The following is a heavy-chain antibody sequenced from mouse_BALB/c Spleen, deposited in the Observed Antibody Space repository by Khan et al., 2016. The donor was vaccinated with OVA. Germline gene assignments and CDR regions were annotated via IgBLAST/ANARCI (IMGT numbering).Heavy chain of an antibody. Sequence: VQLQQSGPGLVKPSQSLSLTCTVTGYSITSDYAWYWIRQFPGNKLGWMGFISYSGNTKYNPTFKSRFTITRDTSKNQFFLQLNSVTTEDTATYYCARVYGGDFDYWGQGTSLTVSS. CDR2: ISYSGNT. V-gene: IGHV3-2*02. J-gene: IGHJ2*02. CDR3: ARVYGGDFDY. D-gene: IGHD1-1*01. CDR1: GYSITSDYA.